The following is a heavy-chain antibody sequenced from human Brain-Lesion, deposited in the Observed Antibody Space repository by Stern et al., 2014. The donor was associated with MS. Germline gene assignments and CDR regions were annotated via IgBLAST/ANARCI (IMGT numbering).Heavy chain of an antibody. D-gene: IGHD3-3*01. Sequence: VQLVESGAEVKKPGASVKVSCKTSGYIFTGYYIHWVRQAPGQGLEWMAWINPNTGGTKYAQKFQGRVAMSRDTSSSKAYVELSSLTSDDTAVYYCARDQRGITIFGVVTDYYYLGMDVWGQGTTVTVSS. V-gene: IGHV1-2*02. CDR1: GYIFTGYY. CDR3: ARDQRGITIFGVVTDYYYLGMDV. CDR2: INPNTGGT. J-gene: IGHJ6*02.